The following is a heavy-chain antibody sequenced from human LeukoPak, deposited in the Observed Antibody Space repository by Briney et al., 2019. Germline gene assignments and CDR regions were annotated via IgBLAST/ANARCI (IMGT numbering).Heavy chain of an antibody. D-gene: IGHD3-22*01. CDR3: AKGSNYDSSGYYDY. V-gene: IGHV3-9*01. J-gene: IGHJ4*02. Sequence: GGSLRLSCAASGFTFDDYAMHWVRQAPGKGLEWVSGISWNSGSIGYADSVKGRFTISRDNAKNSLYLQMNGLRAEDTALYYCAKGSNYDSSGYYDYWGQGTLVTVSS. CDR1: GFTFDDYA. CDR2: ISWNSGSI.